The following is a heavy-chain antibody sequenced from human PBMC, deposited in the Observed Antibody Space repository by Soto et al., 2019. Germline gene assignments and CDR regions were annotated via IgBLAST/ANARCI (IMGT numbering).Heavy chain of an antibody. CDR2: IWYDGSNK. Sequence: QVQLVESGGGVVQPGRSLRLSCAASGFTFSSYGMHWVRQAPGKGLEWVAVIWYDGSNKYYADSVKGRFTISRDNSKNTLYLQMNSLRAEDTAVYYCARPLDPYYYHYGMDVWGQGTTVTVSS. CDR3: ARPLDPYYYHYGMDV. V-gene: IGHV3-33*01. J-gene: IGHJ6*02. CDR1: GFTFSSYG. D-gene: IGHD1-1*01.